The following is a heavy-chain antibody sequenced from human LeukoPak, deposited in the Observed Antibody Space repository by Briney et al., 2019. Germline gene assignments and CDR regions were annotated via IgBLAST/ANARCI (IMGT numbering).Heavy chain of an antibody. D-gene: IGHD1-7*01. J-gene: IGHJ4*02. CDR2: ISGNGRDT. CDR1: GFTFSNYG. CDR3: ARDRIPGTSPKMDS. Sequence: GGSLRLSCAASGFTFSNYGMSWVRQTPRKGLEWVSVISGNGRDTFYIDSVKGRFTISRDNSMNTLYLQMNSLGAEDTALYYCARDRIPGTSPKMDSWGQGTLVTVSS. V-gene: IGHV3-23*01.